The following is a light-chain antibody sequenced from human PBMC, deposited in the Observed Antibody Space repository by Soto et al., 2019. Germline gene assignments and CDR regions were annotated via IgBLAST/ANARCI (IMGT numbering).Light chain of an antibody. V-gene: IGKV3-20*01. CDR1: QSVSSSY. Sequence: EIVLSQSPDTLYLSPGERATLSCRASQSVSSSYFAWYQQKPGQAPRLLIYGTAVRATGIRDRFSGGGSGTDFTLIISRLEPEDFAVYYCQQYGSSRTFGQGTKVDI. CDR3: QQYGSSRT. J-gene: IGKJ1*01. CDR2: GTA.